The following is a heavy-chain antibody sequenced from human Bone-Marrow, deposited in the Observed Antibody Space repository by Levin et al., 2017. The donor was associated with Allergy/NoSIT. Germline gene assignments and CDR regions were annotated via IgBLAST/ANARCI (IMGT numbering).Heavy chain of an antibody. CDR3: AARDYDITTASLFDY. CDR2: LSTNGRTV. CDR1: GLTFSDYV. J-gene: IGHJ4*02. V-gene: IGHV3-11*01. Sequence: GGSLRLSCAASGLTFSDYVMNWFRQAPGKGLEWVAYLSTNGRTVYYSDSVKGRSTMSRDNAKNSLYLQMNSLRTEHTAVYYCAARDYDITTASLFDYWGQGTLVSVSS. D-gene: IGHD3-9*01.